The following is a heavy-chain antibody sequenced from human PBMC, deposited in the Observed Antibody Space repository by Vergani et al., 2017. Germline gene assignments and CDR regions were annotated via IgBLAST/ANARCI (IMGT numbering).Heavy chain of an antibody. Sequence: QVQLVQSGAEVKKPGASVKVSCKVSGYTLTELSMHWVRQAPGKGLEWMGGFDPEDGETIYAQKFQGRVTITADKSTSTAYMELSSLRSEDTAVYYCARXRITMVRGVIPYPHFFDYWGQGTLVTVSS. CDR3: ARXRITMVRGVIPYPHFFDY. J-gene: IGHJ4*02. CDR2: FDPEDGET. V-gene: IGHV1-24*01. CDR1: GYTLTELS. D-gene: IGHD3-10*01.